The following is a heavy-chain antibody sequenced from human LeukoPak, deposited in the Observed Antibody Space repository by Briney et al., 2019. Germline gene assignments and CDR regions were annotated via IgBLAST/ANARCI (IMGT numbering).Heavy chain of an antibody. J-gene: IGHJ6*03. CDR3: AKGDCSSTSCYRGRGYYYYYMDV. V-gene: IGHV3-9*01. CDR1: GFTFDDYA. D-gene: IGHD2-2*02. Sequence: GGSLRLSCAASGFTFDDYAMHWVRQAPGKGLEWVSGISWNSGSIGYADSVKGRFTISRDNAKNSLYLQMNSLRAEDTAVYYCAKGDCSSTSCYRGRGYYYYYMDVWGKGTTVTVSS. CDR2: ISWNSGSI.